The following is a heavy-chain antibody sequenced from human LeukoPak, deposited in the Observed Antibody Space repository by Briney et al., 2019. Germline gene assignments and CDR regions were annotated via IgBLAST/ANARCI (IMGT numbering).Heavy chain of an antibody. D-gene: IGHD5-18*01. CDR1: GFTFSSYG. V-gene: IGHV3-21*01. Sequence: GGSLRLSCAASGFTFSSYGMSWVRQAPGKGLEWVSSISSSSSYIYYADSVKGRFTISRDNAKNSLYLQMNSLRAEDTAVYYCAREDTGIDYWGQGTLVTVSS. CDR3: AREDTGIDY. CDR2: ISSSSSYI. J-gene: IGHJ4*02.